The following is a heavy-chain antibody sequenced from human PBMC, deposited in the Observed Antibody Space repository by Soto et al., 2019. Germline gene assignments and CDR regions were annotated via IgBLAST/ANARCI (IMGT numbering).Heavy chain of an antibody. J-gene: IGHJ4*02. D-gene: IGHD6-13*01. Sequence: GGSLRLSCAASGFTFGSTWMHWVRQVPGKGLEWVAVISYDGSKKYFADSVKGRFTISRDNSKNTLYMQMNSLRAEDTAVYYCAKERYSSSWAFDYWGQGTVVTVSS. V-gene: IGHV3-30*18. CDR2: ISYDGSKK. CDR1: GFTFGSTW. CDR3: AKERYSSSWAFDY.